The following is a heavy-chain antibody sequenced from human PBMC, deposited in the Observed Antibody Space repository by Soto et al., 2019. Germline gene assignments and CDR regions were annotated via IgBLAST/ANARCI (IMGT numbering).Heavy chain of an antibody. CDR1: GGSISSYY. CDR2: IYYSGST. V-gene: IGHV4-59*01. Sequence: QVQLQESGPGLVKPSETLSLTCTVSGGSISSYYWSWIRQPPGKGLEWIGYIYYSGSTNYNPTLKSRVTRSVDTSKNQFSLKLSSVTAADTAVYYCASNAIGCSSTSCCGSFGYWGQGTLVTVSS. CDR3: ASNAIGCSSTSCCGSFGY. J-gene: IGHJ4*02. D-gene: IGHD2-2*01.